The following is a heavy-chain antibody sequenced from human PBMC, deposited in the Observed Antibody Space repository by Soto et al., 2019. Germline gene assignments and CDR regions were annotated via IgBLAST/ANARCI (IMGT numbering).Heavy chain of an antibody. Sequence: QVQLVQSGAEVKKPGASVKVSCKASGYTFTTYAISWVRQAPGQGLEWMGWISTYDGNTDYAQNLQGRVTMTTDTSTNTAYMELRSLRSDDTAVYYCARDRLHTSSSSTFDCWGQGALVTVSS. CDR3: ARDRLHTSSSSTFDC. V-gene: IGHV1-18*01. D-gene: IGHD6-6*01. CDR1: GYTFTTYA. J-gene: IGHJ4*02. CDR2: ISTYDGNT.